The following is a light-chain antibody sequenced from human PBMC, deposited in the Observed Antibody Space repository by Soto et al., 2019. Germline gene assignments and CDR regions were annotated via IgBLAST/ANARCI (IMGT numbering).Light chain of an antibody. J-gene: IGLJ1*01. CDR1: SSDIGSNA. CDR3: AAWNDGLSGFV. Sequence: QSVLTQPPSTSRTPGQRVTISCSGSSSDIGSNAVYWYQQLPGTAPKLLIYRNNQRPSGVPDRFSGTKSGTSASLAISGLRSEEEADYYCAAWNDGLSGFVFETGTKVTVL. V-gene: IGLV1-47*01. CDR2: RNN.